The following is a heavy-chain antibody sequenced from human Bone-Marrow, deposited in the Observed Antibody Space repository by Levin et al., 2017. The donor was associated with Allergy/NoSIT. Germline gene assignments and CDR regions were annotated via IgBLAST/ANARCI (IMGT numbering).Heavy chain of an antibody. CDR1: GFTVSSSY. CDR3: ARGSQWLVRGFDY. J-gene: IGHJ4*02. D-gene: IGHD6-19*01. V-gene: IGHV3-66*01. CDR2: IHSGGNT. Sequence: GGSLRLSCAGSGFTVSSSYMSWVRQAPGKGLEWVSLIHSGGNTYYADSLKGRFAISTDSSKNTLYLQMNSVRPDDTAMYYCARGSQWLVRGFDYWGQGTLVTVSS.